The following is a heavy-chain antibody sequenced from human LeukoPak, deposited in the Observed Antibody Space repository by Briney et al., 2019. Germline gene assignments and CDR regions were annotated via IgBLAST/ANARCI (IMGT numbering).Heavy chain of an antibody. CDR3: ARDAVAAADTRGAFDI. Sequence: SETLSLTCTVSGGSISSGGYYWSWIRQPPGKGLEWIGYIYHSGSTYYNPSLKSRVTISVDGSKNQFSLKLSSVTAADTAVYYCARDAVAAADTRGAFDIWGQGTMVTVSS. D-gene: IGHD6-13*01. CDR1: GGSISSGGYY. V-gene: IGHV4-30-2*01. CDR2: IYHSGST. J-gene: IGHJ3*02.